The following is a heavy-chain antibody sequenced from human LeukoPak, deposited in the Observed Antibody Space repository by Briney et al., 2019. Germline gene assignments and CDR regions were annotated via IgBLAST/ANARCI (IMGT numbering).Heavy chain of an antibody. V-gene: IGHV4-59*01. CDR2: IYYSGST. Sequence: SETLFLTCTVSGGSISGYYWSWIRQAPGKGLEWIGNIYYSGSTKSNPSLKSRVTISVDTSKDQFSLKLTSVTAADTAVYYCARDLVSYDSSGFYYDAFDIWGQGTMVTVSS. CDR3: ARDLVSYDSSGFYYDAFDI. J-gene: IGHJ3*02. CDR1: GGSISGYY. D-gene: IGHD3-22*01.